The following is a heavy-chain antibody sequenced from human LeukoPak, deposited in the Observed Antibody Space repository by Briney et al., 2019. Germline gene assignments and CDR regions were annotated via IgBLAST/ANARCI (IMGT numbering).Heavy chain of an antibody. CDR2: ISWNSGSI. Sequence: DRSLRLSCAASGFTFDDYAMHWVRQAPGKGLEWVSGISWNSGSIGYADTVKGRFTISRDNAKNSLYLQMNSLRAEDTALYYCAKDILGDSSGDSWGQGTLVTVSS. CDR3: AKDILGDSSGDS. V-gene: IGHV3-9*01. CDR1: GFTFDDYA. D-gene: IGHD6-19*01. J-gene: IGHJ4*02.